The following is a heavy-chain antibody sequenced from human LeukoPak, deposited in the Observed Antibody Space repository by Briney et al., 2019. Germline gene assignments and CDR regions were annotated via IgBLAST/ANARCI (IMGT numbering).Heavy chain of an antibody. CDR1: GFTLYDCA. Sequence: GGSLRLSCAVSGFTLYDCAMHWVRHAPGKGLGWVSLISGEGGSTYYADSVKGRFTISRDHSKNSLYLQMNSLRTEDTALYYCAKDISNYDFWSGFYTWGEGTLATVSS. D-gene: IGHD3-3*01. V-gene: IGHV3-43*02. CDR3: AKDISNYDFWSGFYT. CDR2: ISGEGGST. J-gene: IGHJ5*02.